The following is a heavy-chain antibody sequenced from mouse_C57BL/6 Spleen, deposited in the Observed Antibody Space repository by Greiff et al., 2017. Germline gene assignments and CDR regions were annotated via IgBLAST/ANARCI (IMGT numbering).Heavy chain of an antibody. CDR2: IHPNSGST. CDR1: GYTFTSYW. CDR3: ARPYYSTYAMDY. D-gene: IGHD2-5*01. V-gene: IGHV1-64*01. Sequence: VQLQQPGAELVKPGASVKLSCKASGYTFTSYWMHWVKQRPGQGLEWIGMIHPNSGSTNYNEKFKSKATLTVDKSSSTAYMQLSSLTSEDSAVYYCARPYYSTYAMDYWGQGTSVTVSS. J-gene: IGHJ4*01.